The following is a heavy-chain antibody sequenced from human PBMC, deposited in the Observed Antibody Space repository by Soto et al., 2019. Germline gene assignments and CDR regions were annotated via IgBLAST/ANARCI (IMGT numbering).Heavy chain of an antibody. V-gene: IGHV4-61*01. CDR3: ARVYYYDSSGYPIDY. CDR1: GGSVSSGSYY. Sequence: PSETLSLTCTVSGGSVSSGSYYWSWIRQPPGKGLEWIGYIYYSGSTNYNPSLKSRVTISVDTSKNQFSLKLSSVTAADTAVYYCARVYYYDSSGYPIDYWGQGTLVTVSS. J-gene: IGHJ4*02. D-gene: IGHD3-22*01. CDR2: IYYSGST.